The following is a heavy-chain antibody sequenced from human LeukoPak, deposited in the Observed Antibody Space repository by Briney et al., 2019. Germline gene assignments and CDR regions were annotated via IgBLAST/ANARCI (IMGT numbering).Heavy chain of an antibody. V-gene: IGHV4-61*01. Sequence: SETLSLTCTVSGGSVSSGSYYWSWIRQPPGKGLEWIGYIYYSGSTNYNPSLKSRVTISVDTSKNQFSLKLSSVTAADMAVYYCARDFGGSDGYTGYWFFDLWGRGTLVTVSS. D-gene: IGHD5-24*01. CDR3: ARDFGGSDGYTGYWFFDL. J-gene: IGHJ2*01. CDR1: GGSVSSGSYY. CDR2: IYYSGST.